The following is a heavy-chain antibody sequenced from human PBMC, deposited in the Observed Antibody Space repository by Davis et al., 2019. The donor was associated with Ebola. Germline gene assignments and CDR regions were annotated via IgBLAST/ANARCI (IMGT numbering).Heavy chain of an antibody. V-gene: IGHV4-31*03. CDR3: ARGELESIFGFPYYFDY. D-gene: IGHD3-3*01. CDR2: IYYSGST. CDR1: GGSISRHDFY. J-gene: IGHJ4*02. Sequence: LRLSCTVSGGSISRHDFYWTWIRQHPGKGLEWIGYIYYSGSTYYNPSLKSRVTISVDTSKNQFSLKLSSVTAADTAVYYCARGELESIFGFPYYFDYWGQGTLVTVSS.